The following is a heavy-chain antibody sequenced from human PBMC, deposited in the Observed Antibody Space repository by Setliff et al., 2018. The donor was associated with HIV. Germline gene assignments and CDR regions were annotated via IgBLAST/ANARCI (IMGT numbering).Heavy chain of an antibody. Sequence: ASVKVSCKASGYTFTNYYLHWVRQAPGQGLEWMGWINPRSGGTNYAQKFQGTVTMTRDTSINTAYMEMSRLRSDNTAVYYCARVPSRYCSPTTCPFFFDYWGQGTLVTVSS. CDR1: GYTFTNYY. D-gene: IGHD2-15*01. J-gene: IGHJ4*02. CDR2: INPRSGGT. CDR3: ARVPSRYCSPTTCPFFFDY. V-gene: IGHV1-2*02.